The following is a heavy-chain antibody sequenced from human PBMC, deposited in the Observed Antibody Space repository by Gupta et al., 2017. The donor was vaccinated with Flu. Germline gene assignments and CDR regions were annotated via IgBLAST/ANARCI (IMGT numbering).Heavy chain of an antibody. D-gene: IGHD5-18*01. CDR3: AKEDRYSYGSTGFGDY. J-gene: IGHJ4*02. CDR2: ISYDGSNK. CDR1: GFTFSSYG. V-gene: IGHV3-30*18. Sequence: QVQLVESGGGVVQPGRSLRLSCAASGFTFSSYGMHWVRQAPGKGLEWVAVISYDGSNKYYADSVKGRFTISRDNSKNTLYLQMNSLRAEDTAVYYCAKEDRYSYGSTGFGDYWGQGTLVTVAS.